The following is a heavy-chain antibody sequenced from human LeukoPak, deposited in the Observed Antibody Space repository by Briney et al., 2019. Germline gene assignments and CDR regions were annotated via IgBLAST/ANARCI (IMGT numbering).Heavy chain of an antibody. CDR1: GGSISSYY. Sequence: KTSETLSLTCTVSGGSISSYYWSWIRQPPGKGLEWIGYIYYSGSTNYNPSLKSRVTISVDTSKNQFSLKLSSVTAADTAVYYCARVSSGWVPWPFDIWGQGTMVTVSS. V-gene: IGHV4-59*01. CDR3: ARVSSGWVPWPFDI. D-gene: IGHD6-19*01. J-gene: IGHJ3*02. CDR2: IYYSGST.